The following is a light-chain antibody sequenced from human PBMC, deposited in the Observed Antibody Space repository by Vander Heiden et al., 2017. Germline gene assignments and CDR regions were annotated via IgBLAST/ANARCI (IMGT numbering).Light chain of an antibody. CDR2: DVS. CDR1: SSDVGGYND. V-gene: IGLV2-11*01. Sequence: QSALTQPCSVSGSPGQSVTISCTGTSSDVGGYNDVSWYQQHPGKAPKLMIYDVSKRPSGVPDRFSGSKSGNTASLTISGLQAEDESDYYCCSYAGSYTRIFGGGTKLTVL. CDR3: CSYAGSYTRI. J-gene: IGLJ2*01.